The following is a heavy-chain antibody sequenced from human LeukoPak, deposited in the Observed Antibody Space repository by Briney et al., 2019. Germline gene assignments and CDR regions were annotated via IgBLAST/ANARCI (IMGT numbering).Heavy chain of an antibody. CDR1: GGTFSSYA. CDR2: IIPIFGTA. J-gene: IGHJ5*02. CDR3: ARDGAENLDYDYVWGSYRYYWFDP. Sequence: SVKVSCKASGGTFSSYAISWVRQAPGQGLEWMGGIIPIFGTANYAQKFQGRVTITADESTSTAYMELSSLRSEDTAVYYCARDGAENLDYDYVWGSYRYYWFDPWGQGTLVTVSS. V-gene: IGHV1-69*13. D-gene: IGHD3-16*02.